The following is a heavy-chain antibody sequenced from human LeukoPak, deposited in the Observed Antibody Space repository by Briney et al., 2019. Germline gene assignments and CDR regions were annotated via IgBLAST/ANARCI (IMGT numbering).Heavy chain of an antibody. D-gene: IGHD1-20*01. J-gene: IGHJ4*02. V-gene: IGHV1-2*02. CDR1: GYTFADYS. CDR3: AKDLGGSTFNWNDFDY. Sequence: ASVKVSRNASGYTFADYSIHWVRQAPGQGLEWMGWINPTNGRTKYAEKFQGRVTMARDKSINTAFMELSRLNSDDTAIYFCAKDLGGSTFNWNDFDYWGQGTLVTVSS. CDR2: INPTNGRT.